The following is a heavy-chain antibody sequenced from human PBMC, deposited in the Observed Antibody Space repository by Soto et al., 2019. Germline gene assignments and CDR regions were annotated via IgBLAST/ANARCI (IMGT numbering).Heavy chain of an antibody. CDR3: ASTPIATVTTDYYYYYGMDV. D-gene: IGHD4-4*01. Sequence: GASVKVSCKASGYTFTGYYMHWVRQAPGQGLEWMGWINPNSGGTNYAQKFQGWVTMTRDTSISTAYMELSRLRSDDTAVYYCASTPIATVTTDYYYYYGMDVWGQGTTVTVSS. CDR2: INPNSGGT. V-gene: IGHV1-2*04. CDR1: GYTFTGYY. J-gene: IGHJ6*02.